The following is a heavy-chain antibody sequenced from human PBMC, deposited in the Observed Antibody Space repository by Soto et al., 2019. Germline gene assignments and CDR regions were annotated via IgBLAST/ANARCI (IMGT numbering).Heavy chain of an antibody. CDR1: GFSLSTDGVG. D-gene: IGHD2-2*01. V-gene: IGHV2-5*02. CDR2: IYWDDDK. J-gene: IGHJ3*01. Sequence: QITLKEAGPTLVKPTQTLTLTCTFSGFSLSTDGVGVGWIRQPPGKALEWLALIYWDDDKRYSPSLKSRLTIPKDTSKNQVVLTMTNMDPVDTATYYCAHAYGGTSWPNDAFDVWAQGTVVTVSS. CDR3: AHAYGGTSWPNDAFDV.